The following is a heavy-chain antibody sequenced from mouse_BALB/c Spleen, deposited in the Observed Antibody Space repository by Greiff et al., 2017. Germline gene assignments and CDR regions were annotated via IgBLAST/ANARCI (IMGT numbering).Heavy chain of an antibody. D-gene: IGHD3-3*01. CDR3: SRRTSRAMDY. CDR1: GYTFTDYA. Sequence: VQLQQSGAELVRPGVSVKISCKGSGYTFTDYAMHWVKQSHAKSLEWIGVISTYYGDASYNQKFKGKANMTVDKSSSTASMGLARLTSEDSAIYYFSRRTSRAMDYWGQGTSVTVSS. J-gene: IGHJ4*01. V-gene: IGHV1S137*01. CDR2: ISTYYGDA.